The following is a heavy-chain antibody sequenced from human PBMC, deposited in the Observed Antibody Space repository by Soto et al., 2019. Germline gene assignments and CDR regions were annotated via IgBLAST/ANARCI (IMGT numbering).Heavy chain of an antibody. CDR3: ARKRAYYGDYGDAMDV. D-gene: IGHD4-17*01. CDR2: IYSGGST. CDR1: GFTVSSNY. Sequence: EGSLRLSCAASGFTVSSNYMSWVRQAPGKGLEWVSVIYSGGSTYYTDSVKGRFTISRDNSKNTLYLQMNSLRAEDTAVYYCARKRAYYGDYGDAMDVWGKGTTVTVSS. V-gene: IGHV3-66*01. J-gene: IGHJ6*03.